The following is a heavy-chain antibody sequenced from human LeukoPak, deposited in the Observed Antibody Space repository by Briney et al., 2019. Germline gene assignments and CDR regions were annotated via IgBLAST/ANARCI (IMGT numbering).Heavy chain of an antibody. CDR3: ARDLVVSWAFDI. CDR2: TSFDGSNK. J-gene: IGHJ3*02. D-gene: IGHD3-22*01. V-gene: IGHV3-30*03. CDR1: GFTFSSYG. Sequence: GGSLRLSCAASGFTFSSYGMHWVRQAPGKGLEWVAITSFDGSNKYYADSVKGRFTISRDNSKNTLYLQMNSLRAEDTAVYYCARDLVVSWAFDIWGQGTMVTVSS.